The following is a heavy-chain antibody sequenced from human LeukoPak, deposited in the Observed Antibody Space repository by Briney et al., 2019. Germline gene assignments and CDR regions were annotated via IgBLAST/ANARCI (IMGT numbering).Heavy chain of an antibody. D-gene: IGHD2-21*01. Sequence: PGRSLRLSCAASGFTFSSYGMHWVRQAPGRGLEWVAVIWYDGSNKYYADSVKGRFTISRDNSKNTLYLQMNSLRAEDTALYYCAKESAIHAFDIWGQGTMVTVSS. CDR2: IWYDGSNK. J-gene: IGHJ3*02. CDR1: GFTFSSYG. V-gene: IGHV3-33*06. CDR3: AKESAIHAFDI.